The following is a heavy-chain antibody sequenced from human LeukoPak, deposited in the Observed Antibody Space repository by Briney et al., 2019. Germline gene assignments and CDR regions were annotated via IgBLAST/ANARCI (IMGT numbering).Heavy chain of an antibody. CDR2: ISSSGSTI. Sequence: GGSLRLSCAASGFTFSDYYMSWIRQAPGKGLEWVSYISSSGSTIYYADSVKGRFTISRDNAKNSLYLQMNSLRAEDTALYYCAKDSHSYGGYYFDYWGQGTLVTVSS. CDR3: AKDSHSYGGYYFDY. CDR1: GFTFSDYY. J-gene: IGHJ4*02. V-gene: IGHV3-11*01. D-gene: IGHD4-23*01.